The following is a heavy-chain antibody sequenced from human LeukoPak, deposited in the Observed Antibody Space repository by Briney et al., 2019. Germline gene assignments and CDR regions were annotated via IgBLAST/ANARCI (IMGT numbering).Heavy chain of an antibody. CDR3: ARGVWNV. CDR2: IKQDGSEK. Sequence: PGGSLRLSCAASRFTFSSYWMSWVRQAPGKGLEWVANIKQDGSEKYYVDSVKGRFTISRDNAKNSLYLQMNSLRAEDTAVYYCARGVWNVWGKGTTVTVSS. J-gene: IGHJ6*04. D-gene: IGHD6-6*01. V-gene: IGHV3-7*01. CDR1: RFTFSSYW.